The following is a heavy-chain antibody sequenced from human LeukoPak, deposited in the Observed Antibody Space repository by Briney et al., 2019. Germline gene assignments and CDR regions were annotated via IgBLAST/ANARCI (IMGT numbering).Heavy chain of an antibody. CDR3: AREQGITMVRGVIITRTAYNWFDP. CDR1: GGSISSYY. CDR2: INTRGST. V-gene: IGHV4-4*07. D-gene: IGHD3-10*01. Sequence: PSETLSLTCTVSGGSISSYYWSWIRQPAGKGLEWVERINTRGSTNYNPSLKSRVTMSVDTSKNQFSLKMSSVTAADTAVYYCAREQGITMVRGVIITRTAYNWFDPWGQGTLVTVSS. J-gene: IGHJ5*02.